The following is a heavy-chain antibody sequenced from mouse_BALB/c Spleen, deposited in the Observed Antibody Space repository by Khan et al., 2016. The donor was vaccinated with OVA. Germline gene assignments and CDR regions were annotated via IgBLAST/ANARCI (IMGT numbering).Heavy chain of an antibody. V-gene: IGHV1S137*01. CDR3: ARGGGGDRFLY. CDR2: INTYYGDA. J-gene: IGHJ3*01. CDR1: GYTFTDFT. Sequence: QVQLKQSGAELVRPGVSVKISCKGSGYTFTDFTMHWVKQSHAMSLEWIGVINTYYGDADYNQKFKGKATMTVAKSSNTAYMDLARLTSEDSAIFYCARGGGGDRFLYWGQGTLVTVSA.